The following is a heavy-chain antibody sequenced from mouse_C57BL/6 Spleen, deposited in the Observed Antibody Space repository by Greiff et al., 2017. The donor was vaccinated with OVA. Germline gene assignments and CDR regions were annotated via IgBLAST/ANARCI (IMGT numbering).Heavy chain of an antibody. D-gene: IGHD1-1*01. CDR3: ARPGSSYPAWFAY. Sequence: EVNVVESGGGLVKPGGSLKLTCAASGFTFSDYGMHWVRQAPAKGLQWVAYISSGSSTIYYADTVKGRFTISRDNAKNTLFLQMTSMRSEDTDMYYCARPGSSYPAWFAYWGQGTLVTVSA. V-gene: IGHV5-17*01. CDR2: ISSGSSTI. CDR1: GFTFSDYG. J-gene: IGHJ3*01.